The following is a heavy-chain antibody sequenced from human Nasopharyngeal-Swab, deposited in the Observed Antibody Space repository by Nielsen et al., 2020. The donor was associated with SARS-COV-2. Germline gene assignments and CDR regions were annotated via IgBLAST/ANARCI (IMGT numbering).Heavy chain of an antibody. CDR3: ARGCVLTGPSCYYYGMDV. Sequence: GGSLRLSCAASGFTFSSYAMSWVRQAPGKGLEWVSVIYSGGSIYYADSVKGRFTISRDNTKNSLFVQMNSLRAEDTAVYYCARGCVLTGPSCYYYGMDVWGQGTTVTVSS. V-gene: IGHV3-66*01. J-gene: IGHJ6*02. D-gene: IGHD3-9*01. CDR2: IYSGGSI. CDR1: GFTFSSYA.